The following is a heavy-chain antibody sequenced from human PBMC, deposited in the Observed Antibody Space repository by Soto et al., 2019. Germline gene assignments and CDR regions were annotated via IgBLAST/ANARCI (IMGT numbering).Heavy chain of an antibody. D-gene: IGHD5-12*01. J-gene: IGHJ4*02. V-gene: IGHV3-23*01. Sequence: GGSLRLSCTASGLTFSNYAMTWVRQAPGKGLEWVSGISGSGTMTYYADSVKGHFTISRDNSKNTLYLQMNSLRAEDTAVYYCAKQNKRWLQLLAFDYWGQGTLVTVSS. CDR3: AKQNKRWLQLLAFDY. CDR1: GLTFSNYA. CDR2: ISGSGTMT.